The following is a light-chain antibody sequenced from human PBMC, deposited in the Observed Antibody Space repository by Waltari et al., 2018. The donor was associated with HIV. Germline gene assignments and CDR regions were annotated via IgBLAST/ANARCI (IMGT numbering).Light chain of an antibody. CDR1: SSNVGRDN. CDR2: NDY. CDR3: AAWDNILSGYV. Sequence: QPALTQPPSTSGTPGQRVTMSCSGSSSNVGRDNVYWYQQIPGTAPKLLIYNDYQRPSGVPDRFSGSKSGTSASLAISGLRSEDEADYYCAAWDNILSGYVFGTGTKVTVL. V-gene: IGLV1-47*01. J-gene: IGLJ1*01.